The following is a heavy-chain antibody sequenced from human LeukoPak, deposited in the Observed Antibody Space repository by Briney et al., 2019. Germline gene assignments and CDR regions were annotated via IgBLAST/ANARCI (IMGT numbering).Heavy chain of an antibody. V-gene: IGHV1-2*02. CDR1: GYTFTGYY. J-gene: IGHJ2*01. CDR3: ARGGLGIFATANWYFDL. D-gene: IGHD7-27*01. CDR2: INPNSGGT. Sequence: WASVKVSCKASGYTFTGYYMHWVRQAPGQGLEWMGWINPNSGGTNYAQKFQGRVTMTRDTSISTAYMELSRLRSDDTAVYYCARGGLGIFATANWYFDLWGRGTLVTVSS.